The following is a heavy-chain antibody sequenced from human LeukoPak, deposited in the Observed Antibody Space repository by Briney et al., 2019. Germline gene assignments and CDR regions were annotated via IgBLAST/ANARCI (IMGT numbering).Heavy chain of an antibody. D-gene: IGHD6-13*01. J-gene: IGHJ4*02. CDR3: ARELRPDPYSASWYNY. V-gene: IGHV3-7*01. CDR1: GGSFSGYY. CDR2: IKQDGSEK. Sequence: PSETLSLTCAVYGGSFSGYYWSWIRQPPGKGLEWVANIKQDGSEKYYVDSVKGRFTISRDNAKNSLYLQMNSLRAEDTAVYYCARELRPDPYSASWYNYWGQGTLVTVSS.